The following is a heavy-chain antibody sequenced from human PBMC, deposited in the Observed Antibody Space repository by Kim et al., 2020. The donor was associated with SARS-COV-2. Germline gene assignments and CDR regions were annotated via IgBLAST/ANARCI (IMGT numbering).Heavy chain of an antibody. Sequence: SETLSLTCTVSGGSISSGGYYWSWIRQHPGKGLEWIGYIYYSGSTYYNPSLKSRVTISVDTSKNQFSLKLSSVTAADTAVYYCARDCRGPGGYYGYYYGMDVWGQGTTVTVSS. V-gene: IGHV4-31*03. CDR1: GGSISSGGYY. CDR3: ARDCRGPGGYYGYYYGMDV. J-gene: IGHJ6*02. CDR2: IYYSGST. D-gene: IGHD3-10*01.